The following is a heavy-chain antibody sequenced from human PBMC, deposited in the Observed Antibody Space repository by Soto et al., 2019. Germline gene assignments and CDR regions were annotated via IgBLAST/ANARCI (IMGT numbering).Heavy chain of an antibody. CDR2: IYHSGST. Sequence: SETLSLTCAVYGGSFSSNWWSWVRQPPGKGLEWIGEIYHSGSTNYNPSLKSRVTISVDTSKNQFSLKLSSVTAADTAVYYCARRIEDYGMDVWGQGTTVTVSS. CDR3: ARRIEDYGMDV. D-gene: IGHD2-15*01. J-gene: IGHJ6*02. CDR1: GGSFSSNW. V-gene: IGHV4-34*01.